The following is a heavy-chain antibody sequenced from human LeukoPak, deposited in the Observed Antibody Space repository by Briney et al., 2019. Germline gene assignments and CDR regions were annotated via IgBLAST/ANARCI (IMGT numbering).Heavy chain of an antibody. CDR2: IYPKTGGT. V-gene: IGHV1-2*02. CDR1: GYTFTAQY. Sequence: ASVKVSCKASGYTFTAQYMHWVRQAPGQGPEWMGWIYPKTGGTNLAQKFQGRVTMTRDTSISTGYMELSRLRSDDTAVYYCVRDDVSPWGQGTLVTVSS. CDR3: VRDDVSP. J-gene: IGHJ5*02.